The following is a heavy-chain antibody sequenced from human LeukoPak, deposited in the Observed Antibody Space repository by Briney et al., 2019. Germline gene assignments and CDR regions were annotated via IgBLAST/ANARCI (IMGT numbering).Heavy chain of an antibody. D-gene: IGHD6-19*01. J-gene: IGHJ4*02. CDR1: GYTFTNNY. CDR2: INPSGGST. CDR3: ARDGDLGRSDWYIRYYLDY. V-gene: IGHV1-46*01. Sequence: GASVKVSCKASGYTFTNNYIHWVRQAPGQGLEWMGMINPSGGSTNYAQKFQGRVTMTWDMSTSTVYMELSSLRSEDSAVYYCARDGDLGRSDWYIRYYLDYWGQGILVTVSS.